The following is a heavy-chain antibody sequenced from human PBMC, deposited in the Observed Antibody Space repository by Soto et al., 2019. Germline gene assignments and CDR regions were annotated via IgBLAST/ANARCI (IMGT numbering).Heavy chain of an antibody. J-gene: IGHJ6*02. D-gene: IGHD6-6*01. CDR2: IIPIFGTA. V-gene: IGHV1-69*01. CDR3: ARSGGGWYRSSSGFHYYYGLDV. CDR1: GGTFSSYA. Sequence: KASGGTFSSYAIRWVRQAPGQGLEWMGGIIPIFGTANYAQKFQGRVTITADESTSTAYMELSSLRSEDTAVYYCARSGGGWYRSSSGFHYYYGLDVWGQGTTVTVSS.